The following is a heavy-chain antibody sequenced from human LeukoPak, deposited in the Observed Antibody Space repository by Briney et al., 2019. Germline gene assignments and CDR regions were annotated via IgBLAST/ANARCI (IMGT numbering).Heavy chain of an antibody. J-gene: IGHJ4*02. CDR3: ARGYSSGWYVVRY. V-gene: IGHV4-59*01. CDR2: IYYSGST. CDR1: GGSISSYY. Sequence: PSETLSLTCTVSGGSISSYYWSWIRQPPGKGLEWIGYIYYSGSTDYNPSLKSRVTISLDTSKNQSSLRLNSVTAADTAVYYCARGYSSGWYVVRYWGQGTLVTVSS. D-gene: IGHD6-19*01.